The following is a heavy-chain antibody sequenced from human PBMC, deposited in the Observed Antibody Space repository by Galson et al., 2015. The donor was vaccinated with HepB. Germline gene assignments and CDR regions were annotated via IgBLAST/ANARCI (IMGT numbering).Heavy chain of an antibody. CDR1: GYTFSSYL. Sequence: SVKVSCKASGYTFSSYLMNWVRQAPGQGLEWMGWINTNTGNPTYAEAFTGRFVFSLDTSVSTAYLQIGSLKAEDTAVYYCARDRDSGSYSFYFDDWGQGTLVTVSS. CDR3: ARDRDSGSYSFYFDD. J-gene: IGHJ4*02. V-gene: IGHV7-4-1*01. D-gene: IGHD1-26*01. CDR2: INTNTGNP.